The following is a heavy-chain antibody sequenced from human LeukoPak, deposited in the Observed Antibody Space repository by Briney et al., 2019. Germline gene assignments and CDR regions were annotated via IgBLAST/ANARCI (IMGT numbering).Heavy chain of an antibody. CDR3: ARVITVPPSFDH. D-gene: IGHD3-10*01. CDR1: GYSIRNGYQ. CDR2: IYHSGST. J-gene: IGHJ4*02. Sequence: SETLSLTCTVSGYSIRNGYQWGWIRQPPGKGLEWIGTIYHSGSTYSNPSLKSRVTISIDTSKNQFSLKLSSVTAADTAVYYCARVITVPPSFDHWGQGSLVTVSS. V-gene: IGHV4-38-2*02.